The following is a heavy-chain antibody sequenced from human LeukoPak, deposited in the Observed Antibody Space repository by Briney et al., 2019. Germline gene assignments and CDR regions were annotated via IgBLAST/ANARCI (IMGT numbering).Heavy chain of an antibody. J-gene: IGHJ4*02. CDR1: GGTFISYA. CDR2: IIPIFGTA. Sequence: SVKVSCKASGGTFISYAISWVRQAPGQGLEWMGGIIPIFGTANYAQKFQGRVTMTRDTSISTAYMELRRLRSDDTAVYYCARDFERPDYWGQGTLVTVSS. CDR3: ARDFERPDY. V-gene: IGHV1-69*05.